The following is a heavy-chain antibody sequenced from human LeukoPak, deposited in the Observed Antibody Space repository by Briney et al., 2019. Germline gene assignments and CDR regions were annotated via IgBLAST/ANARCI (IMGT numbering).Heavy chain of an antibody. V-gene: IGHV4-59*12. Sequence: NPSETLSLTCTVSGGSISSYYWSWIRQPPGKGLEWIGYIYYSGSTNYNPSLKSRVTISVDTSKNQFSLKLSSVTAADTAVYYCARDGYNSGYWGQGTLVTVSS. CDR1: GGSISSYY. J-gene: IGHJ4*02. CDR3: ARDGYNSGY. D-gene: IGHD5-24*01. CDR2: IYYSGST.